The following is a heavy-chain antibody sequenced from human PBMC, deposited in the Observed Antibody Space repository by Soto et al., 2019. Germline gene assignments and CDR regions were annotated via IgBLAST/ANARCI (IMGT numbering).Heavy chain of an antibody. Sequence: PSETLSLTCAVSGGSISSDYWSWIRQPPANGLEWIGYMYKTGSTVYKPSLKRRVTISVDRSNNQFYLKVNSVTAADTAVYYCARDLWGYCGTDCYPLDVWGQATTVTVSS. D-gene: IGHD2-21*02. V-gene: IGHV4-59*01. CDR1: GGSISSDY. CDR3: ARDLWGYCGTDCYPLDV. CDR2: MYKTGST. J-gene: IGHJ6*02.